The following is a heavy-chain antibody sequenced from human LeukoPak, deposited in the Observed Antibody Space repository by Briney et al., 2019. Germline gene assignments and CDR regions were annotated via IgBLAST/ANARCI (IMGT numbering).Heavy chain of an antibody. CDR1: GFTFSNYD. CDR3: AKEKYDRCGFFFGAFDV. J-gene: IGHJ3*01. D-gene: IGHD3-22*01. CDR2: IGGRDERT. V-gene: IGHV3-23*01. Sequence: GGSLRLSCAASGFTFSNYDMSWVRQAPGKGVGWVAAIGGRDERTYYEDSVKGGFTISRDNSKNKLYMQINSLRAEDTAIYYCAKEKYDRCGFFFGAFDVWGLGTLVTVSS.